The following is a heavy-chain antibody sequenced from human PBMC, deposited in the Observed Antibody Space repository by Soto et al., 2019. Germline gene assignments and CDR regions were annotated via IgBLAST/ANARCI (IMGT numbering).Heavy chain of an antibody. V-gene: IGHV1-69*13. CDR3: AREWEYCTNGVCYTVDY. CDR1: GGTFSSYA. CDR2: IIPIFGTA. D-gene: IGHD2-8*01. J-gene: IGHJ4*02. Sequence: ASVKVSCKASGGTFSSYAISWVRQAPGQGLEWMGGIIPIFGTANYAQKFQGRVTITADESTSTAYMELSSLRSEDTAVYYCAREWEYCTNGVCYTVDYWGQGTLVTVSS.